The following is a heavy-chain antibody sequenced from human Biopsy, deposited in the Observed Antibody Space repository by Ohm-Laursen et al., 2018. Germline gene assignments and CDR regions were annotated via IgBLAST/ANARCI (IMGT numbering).Heavy chain of an antibody. CDR1: GASIKSFY. CDR3: ASVVLGPTNDAFDL. Sequence: SETLSLTCSVSGASIKSFYWSWIRQSPGKGLQWIAYIYYSGSTDYNPSLKSRVTISLDTSKKQLSLRLRSVTAEDTAMYYCASVVLGPTNDAFDLWGQGTMVVVSS. V-gene: IGHV4-59*12. CDR2: IYYSGST. J-gene: IGHJ3*01. D-gene: IGHD3-22*01.